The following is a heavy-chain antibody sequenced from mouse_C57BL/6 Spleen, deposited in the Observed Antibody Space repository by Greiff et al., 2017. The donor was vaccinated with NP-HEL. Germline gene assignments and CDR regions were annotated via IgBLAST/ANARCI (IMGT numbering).Heavy chain of an antibody. CDR1: GYAFTNYL. J-gene: IGHJ3*01. CDR3: ARLGRLLGAY. Sequence: VKLQESGAELVRPGTSVKVSCKASGYAFTNYLIEWVKQRPGQGLEWIGVINPGSGGTNYNEKFKGKATLTADKSSSTAYMQLSSLTSEDSAVYFCARLGRLLGAYWGQGTLVTVSA. V-gene: IGHV1-54*01. D-gene: IGHD2-3*01. CDR2: INPGSGGT.